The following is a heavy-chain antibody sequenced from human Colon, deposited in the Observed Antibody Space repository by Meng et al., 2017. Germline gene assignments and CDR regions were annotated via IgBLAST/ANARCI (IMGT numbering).Heavy chain of an antibody. Sequence: VSLPQGGAGLLEPSEPLLLTCAVYGGSFSGYYWSWIRQPPGKGLEWIGEINHSGTTNFNPSLESRVTISIDTSKNQISLNVTSLTAADTAVYYCARGLFSRLRSLWFDPWGQGTLVTVSS. V-gene: IGHV4-34*01. J-gene: IGHJ5*02. CDR1: GGSFSGYY. CDR2: INHSGTT. CDR3: ARGLFSRLRSLWFDP. D-gene: IGHD2/OR15-2a*01.